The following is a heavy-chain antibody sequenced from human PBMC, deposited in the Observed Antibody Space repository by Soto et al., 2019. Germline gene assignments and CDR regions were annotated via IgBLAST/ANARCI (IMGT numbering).Heavy chain of an antibody. V-gene: IGHV4-34*01. CDR1: GGSFSGYY. J-gene: IGHJ4*02. Sequence: SETLSLTCAVYGGSFSGYYWSWIRQPPGKGLEWIGEINHSGSTNYNPSLKSRVTISVDTSKNQFSLKLSSVTAADTAVYYCARVSYYDSSGYYSPHGFDYWGQGTLVTVSS. D-gene: IGHD3-22*01. CDR2: INHSGST. CDR3: ARVSYYDSSGYYSPHGFDY.